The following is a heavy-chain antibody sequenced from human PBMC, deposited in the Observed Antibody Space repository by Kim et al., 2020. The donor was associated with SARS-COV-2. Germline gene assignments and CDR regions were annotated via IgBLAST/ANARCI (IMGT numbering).Heavy chain of an antibody. D-gene: IGHD3-10*01. CDR1: GGSISSYY. CDR2: NYYSGST. CDR3: ARLSYGSGSYTGFDP. V-gene: IGHV4-59*08. J-gene: IGHJ5*02. Sequence: SETLSLTCTVSGGSISSYYWSWIRQPPGKGLEWIGYNYYSGSTNYNPSLKSRVTISVDTSKNQFSLKLSSVTAADTAVYYCARLSYGSGSYTGFDPWGQGTLVTVSS.